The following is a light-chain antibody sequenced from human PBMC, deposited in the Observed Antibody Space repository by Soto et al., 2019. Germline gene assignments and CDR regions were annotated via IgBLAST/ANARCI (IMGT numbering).Light chain of an antibody. Sequence: DVVMTQSPLSLPVTLGQPASISCRSSQSLVYSEGNTYLNWFHQRPGQSPRRLIFKVSSRDSGVPDRFSGSGSGTDFTLRISRVEAEDVGVYYCMQGTHWPLTFGQGTRLEIK. V-gene: IGKV2-30*01. J-gene: IGKJ5*01. CDR2: KVS. CDR3: MQGTHWPLT. CDR1: QSLVYSEGNTY.